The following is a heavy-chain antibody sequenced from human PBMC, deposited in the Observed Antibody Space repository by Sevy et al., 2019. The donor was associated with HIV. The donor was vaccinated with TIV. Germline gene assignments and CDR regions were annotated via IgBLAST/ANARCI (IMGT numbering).Heavy chain of an antibody. CDR1: GSPFSSYE. D-gene: IGHD4-17*01. CDR3: ARDLPPSATTVAHFDC. CDR2: ITNSGTTK. V-gene: IGHV3-48*03. J-gene: IGHJ4*02. Sequence: GGSLRLSCTASGSPFSSYEMNWVRQAPGKGLEWVSYITNSGTTKYYSDSVRGRFTISRDNARNSLHPQMNSLRAEDTAVYYCARDLPPSATTVAHFDCWGQGTLVTVSS.